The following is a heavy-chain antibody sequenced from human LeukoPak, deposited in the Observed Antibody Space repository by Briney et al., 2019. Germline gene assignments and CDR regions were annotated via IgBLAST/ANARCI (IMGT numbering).Heavy chain of an antibody. Sequence: ASVKVSCKATGFTFTNYDINWVRQATGQGLEWMGWMNPINGNTGYAQKFQGRVTMTRDTSISTAYMELRSLTSEDTAVYYCVRDGEGVAISVNYWSAPWGQGTLVTVSS. CDR2: MNPINGNT. D-gene: IGHD3-10*01. CDR3: VRDGEGVAISVNYWSAP. V-gene: IGHV1-8*01. J-gene: IGHJ5*02. CDR1: GFTFTNYD.